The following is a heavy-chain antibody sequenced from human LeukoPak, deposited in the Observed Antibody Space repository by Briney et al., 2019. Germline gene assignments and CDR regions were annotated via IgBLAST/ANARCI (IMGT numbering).Heavy chain of an antibody. CDR1: GFTFSSDA. J-gene: IGHJ5*02. D-gene: IGHD5-18*01. CDR2: ISGSGGST. CDR3: AKDQGYSYGYGFDP. Sequence: GGSLRLSCAASGFTFSSDAMSWGRQALGKGLEWVSAISGSGGSTYYADSVKGRFTISRDNSKNTLYLQMNSLRAEDTAVYYCAKDQGYSYGYGFDPWGQGTLVTVSS. V-gene: IGHV3-23*01.